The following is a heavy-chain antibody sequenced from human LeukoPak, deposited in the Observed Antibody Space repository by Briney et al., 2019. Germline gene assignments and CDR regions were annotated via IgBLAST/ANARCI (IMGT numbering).Heavy chain of an antibody. CDR2: IKQDGSEK. J-gene: IGHJ4*02. CDR3: ARDRPLAYGGQDY. CDR1: RFTFDEYG. Sequence: GGSLRLSCAASRFTFDEYGMSWVRQAPGKGLEWVANIKQDGSEKYYVDSVKGRYTISRDNAKNSLYLQMNSLRAEDTAVYFCARDRPLAYGGQDYWGQGTRVTVSS. V-gene: IGHV3-7*01. D-gene: IGHD4-23*01.